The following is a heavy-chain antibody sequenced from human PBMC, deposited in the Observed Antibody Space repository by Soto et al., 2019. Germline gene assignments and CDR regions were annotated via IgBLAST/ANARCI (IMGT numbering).Heavy chain of an antibody. D-gene: IGHD3-22*01. Sequence: GGSLRLSCRTSGFSFADHALSWVRQAPGKGLEFIGFIRSNPYGGTTDYAASVRGRFTISRDDSKSVLYLQMNSLKSEDTAVYYCARVLPMIIVHHFDSWGQGTLVTVSS. CDR1: GFSFADHA. J-gene: IGHJ4*02. CDR2: IRSNPYGGTT. CDR3: ARVLPMIIVHHFDS. V-gene: IGHV3-49*04.